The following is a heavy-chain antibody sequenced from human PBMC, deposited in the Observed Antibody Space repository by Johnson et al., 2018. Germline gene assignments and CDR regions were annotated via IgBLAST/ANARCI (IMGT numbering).Heavy chain of an antibody. D-gene: IGHD3-3*01. CDR1: GFTFSSYG. Sequence: QVQLQESGGGVVQPGRSLRLSCAASGFTFSSYGMHWVRQAPGKGLEWVAVISYDGSNKYYADSVKGRFTISRDNSKNTLYLQMNRLRAEDTALYYCAKAPVGWLGEGAEYFQHWGQGTLVTVSS. V-gene: IGHV3-30*18. CDR2: ISYDGSNK. J-gene: IGHJ1*01. CDR3: AKAPVGWLGEGAEYFQH.